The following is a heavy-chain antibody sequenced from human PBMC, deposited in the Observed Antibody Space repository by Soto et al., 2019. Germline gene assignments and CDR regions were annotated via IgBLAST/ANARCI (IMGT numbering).Heavy chain of an antibody. CDR1: GFTFSSYA. CDR3: ARPLHYYDGSGYSAY. CDR2: ISSSSTYI. J-gene: IGHJ4*02. V-gene: IGHV3-21*01. D-gene: IGHD3-22*01. Sequence: GGSLRLSCAASGFTFSSYAMNWVRQAPWKGLEWVSSISSSSTYIYYADSVKGRFTISRGNAKNSLYLQMNSLRAEDTAVYYCARPLHYYDGSGYSAYWGQGTLVTVSS.